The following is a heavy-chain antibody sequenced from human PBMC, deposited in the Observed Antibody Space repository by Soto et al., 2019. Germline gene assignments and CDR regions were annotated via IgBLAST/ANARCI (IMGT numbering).Heavy chain of an antibody. CDR2: IKSKGDGGTT. Sequence: EVQLVESGGGLVKPGGSLRLSCEASGFIFNNAWMNWVRQSPGKGLEWVGHIKSKGDGGTTDYAAPVKGIFIISRDDSKKTLYLQMDSLKTEGTAVYYCTTACGTTCYWSYYGMDVWGQGTTVTVSS. D-gene: IGHD2-2*01. CDR3: TTACGTTCYWSYYGMDV. CDR1: GFIFNNAW. V-gene: IGHV3-15*01. J-gene: IGHJ6*02.